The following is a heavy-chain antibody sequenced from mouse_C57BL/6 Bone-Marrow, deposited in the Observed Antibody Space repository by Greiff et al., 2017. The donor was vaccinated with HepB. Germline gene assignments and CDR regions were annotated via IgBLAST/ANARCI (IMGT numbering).Heavy chain of an antibody. CDR1: GFTFSDYG. Sequence: DVKLVESGGGLVQPGGSLKLSCAASGFTFSDYGMAWVRQAPRKGPEWVAFISNLAYSIYYADTVTGRFTISRENAKNTLYLEMSSLRSEDTAMYYCARVLGYFDVWGTGTTVTVSS. V-gene: IGHV5-15*01. CDR3: ARVLGYFDV. J-gene: IGHJ1*03. CDR2: ISNLAYSI.